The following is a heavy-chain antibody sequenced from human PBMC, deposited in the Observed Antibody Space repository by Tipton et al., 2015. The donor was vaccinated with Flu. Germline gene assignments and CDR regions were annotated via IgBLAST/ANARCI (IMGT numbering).Heavy chain of an antibody. CDR1: GGSISNADNY. CDR2: VYYSGIT. Sequence: TLSLTCTVSGGSISNADNYWSWIRQPPGKGLEWIGYVYYSGITYYNPSLKSRLIISVDTSNNQFSLKVTSVTAADTAVYYCARVSYWSGPADYWGQGTPVTVSS. J-gene: IGHJ4*02. D-gene: IGHD3-3*01. CDR3: ARVSYWSGPADY. V-gene: IGHV4-30-4*01.